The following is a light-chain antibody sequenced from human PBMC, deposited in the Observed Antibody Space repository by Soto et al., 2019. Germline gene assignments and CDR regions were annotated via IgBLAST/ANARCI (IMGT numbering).Light chain of an antibody. J-gene: IGKJ1*01. CDR2: GAS. CDR1: QYISSY. V-gene: IGKV1-39*01. CDR3: QKLNAYPPWT. Sequence: DIQMTQSPSSLSASVGDRVTITCRASQYISSYVNWYQQKPGKAPKFLIYGASDLQRGVPSRFSGSGSGTDFTLTISSLQPEDFATYFCQKLNAYPPWTFGQGTKVDIK.